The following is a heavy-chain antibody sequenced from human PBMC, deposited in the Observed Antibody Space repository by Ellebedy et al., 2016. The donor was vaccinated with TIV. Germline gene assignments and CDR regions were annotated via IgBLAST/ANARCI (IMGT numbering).Heavy chain of an antibody. CDR3: TKEGAVAGAPAYLAYDY. Sequence: GESLKISCATSGFSFSDYWLAWVRQAPGKGLEWVANIREDGGDKYYLDSVKGRFTISRDNSNNSLYLQMNSLRAEDTAVYFCTKEGAVAGAPAYLAYDYWGQGTLVTVSS. J-gene: IGHJ4*02. D-gene: IGHD6-19*01. V-gene: IGHV3-7*01. CDR1: GFSFSDYW. CDR2: IREDGGDK.